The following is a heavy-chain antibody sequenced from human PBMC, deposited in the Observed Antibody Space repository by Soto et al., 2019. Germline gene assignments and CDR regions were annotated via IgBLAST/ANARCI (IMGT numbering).Heavy chain of an antibody. V-gene: IGHV4-31*03. D-gene: IGHD6-6*01. CDR3: ARDRRGSSRHSYYGMDV. CDR1: GGSISSGGYY. J-gene: IGHJ6*02. CDR2: IYYSGST. Sequence: QVQLQESGPGLVKPSQTLSLTCTVSGGSISSGGYYWSWIRQYPGKGLEWIGYIYYSGSTYYNPSLKSRVTISVDTSKNQFSLKLSSVTAADTAVYYCARDRRGSSRHSYYGMDVWGQGTTVTVSS.